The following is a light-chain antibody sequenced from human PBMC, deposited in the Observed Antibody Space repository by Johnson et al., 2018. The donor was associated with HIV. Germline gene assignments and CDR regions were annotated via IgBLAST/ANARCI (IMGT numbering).Light chain of an antibody. Sequence: QSVLTQPPSVSAAPGQKVTISCSGSSSNIGNNYVSWYQQLPGTAPNLLIYDNNKRPSGIPDRFSGSRSGTSATLGITGLQTGDEADYYCGTWASSLRTGFFGTGTKVTVL. J-gene: IGLJ1*01. CDR3: GTWASSLRTGF. CDR1: SSNIGNNY. CDR2: DNN. V-gene: IGLV1-51*01.